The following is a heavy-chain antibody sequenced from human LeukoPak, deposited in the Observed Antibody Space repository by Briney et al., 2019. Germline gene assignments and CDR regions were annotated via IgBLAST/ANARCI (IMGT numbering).Heavy chain of an antibody. D-gene: IGHD1-26*01. Sequence: ASVQGSCYASGCTFIGYYMNWVRRAPGQGREWMGWINPNSGGTKYAQKFQGRVTMTRDTSISTASMELSRLTPDDTAVYYCARGEVGATTYWGQGTLVTVSS. CDR2: INPNSGGT. V-gene: IGHV1-2*02. J-gene: IGHJ4*02. CDR3: ARGEVGATTY. CDR1: GCTFIGYY.